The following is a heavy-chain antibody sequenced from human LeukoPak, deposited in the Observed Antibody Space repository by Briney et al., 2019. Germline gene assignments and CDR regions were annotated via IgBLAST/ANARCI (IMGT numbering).Heavy chain of an antibody. J-gene: IGHJ4*02. V-gene: IGHV2-70*04. CDR3: TRISADSGSSPFDY. Sequence: ESGPTLVNPTQTLTLTCTFSGFSLSTSGTRVNWIRQPPGKALEWLARIDWDDDKFYSTSLKPRLTTSKDTSKNQVVLTMTNMDPADTATYYCTRISADSGSSPFDYWGQGTLVTVSS. CDR1: GFSLSTSGTR. CDR2: IDWDDDK. D-gene: IGHD6-6*01.